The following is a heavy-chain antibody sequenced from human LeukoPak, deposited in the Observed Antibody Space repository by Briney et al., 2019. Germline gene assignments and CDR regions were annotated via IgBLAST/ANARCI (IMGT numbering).Heavy chain of an antibody. V-gene: IGHV4-34*08. D-gene: IGHD1-1*01. CDR2: IYHSGST. Sequence: GSLRLSCAASGFTFSDNYMTWVRQPPGKGLEWIGEIYHSGSTNYNPSLKSRVTISVDTSKNQFSLKLSSVTAADTAVYYCARTTYQWHEKYYFDYWGQGTLVTVSS. J-gene: IGHJ4*02. CDR3: ARTTYQWHEKYYFDY. CDR1: GFTFSDNY.